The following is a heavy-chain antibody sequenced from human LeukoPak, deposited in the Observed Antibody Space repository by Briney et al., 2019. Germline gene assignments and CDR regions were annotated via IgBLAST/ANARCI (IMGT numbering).Heavy chain of an antibody. CDR2: ISNGKT. D-gene: IGHD2-15*01. CDR3: VREAGYCAPVCVKTNWFDP. CDR1: GFPFSSHA. J-gene: IGHJ5*02. Sequence: GGSLLLSCAASGFPFSSHAMSWVRPPPGKGLEWVAAISNGKTYYADSVRGRFAISRDDSTNTVYLHMNSLRDEDTALYHCVREAGYCAPVCVKTNWFDPWGQGTLVTVSS. V-gene: IGHV3-23*01.